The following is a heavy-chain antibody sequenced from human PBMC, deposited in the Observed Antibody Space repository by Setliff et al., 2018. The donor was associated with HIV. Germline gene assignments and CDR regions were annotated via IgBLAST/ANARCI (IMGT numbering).Heavy chain of an antibody. D-gene: IGHD3-10*01. J-gene: IGHJ4*02. V-gene: IGHV4-34*01. CDR2: INHSGST. CDR1: GGSFSAYY. Sequence: PSETLSLTCAVSGGSFSAYYWGWIRQPPGKGLEWIGEINHSGSTNYNPSLKSRLTTSVDRSKNQFSLRLTSVTAADTAVYYCARGRMISMVRGVDCFDLWGQGTQVTVSS. CDR3: ARGRMISMVRGVDCFDL.